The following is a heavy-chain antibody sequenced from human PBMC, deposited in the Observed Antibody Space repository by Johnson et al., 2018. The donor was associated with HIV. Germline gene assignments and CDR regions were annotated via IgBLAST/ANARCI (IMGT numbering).Heavy chain of an antibody. J-gene: IGHJ3*02. CDR3: TTGKDI. CDR1: GFTVSSNY. CDR2: IYSGGST. Sequence: VQLMESGGGLVQPGGSLRLSCAASGFTVSSNYMSWVRQAPGKGLEWVSVIYSGGSTNYADSVKGRFTISRDDSKNTLYLQMNSLKTEDTAVYYCTTGKDIWGQGTMVTVSS. V-gene: IGHV3-66*01.